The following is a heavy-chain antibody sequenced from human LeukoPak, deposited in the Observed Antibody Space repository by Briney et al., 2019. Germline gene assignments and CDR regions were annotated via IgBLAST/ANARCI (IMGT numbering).Heavy chain of an antibody. CDR3: ARQPIGRYGFDV. J-gene: IGHJ3*01. CDR2: IYSTGDR. D-gene: IGHD1-26*01. CDR1: GGSISDFY. Sequence: SETLSLTCTVSGGSISDFYWSWIRRPPGNGLEWIAYIYSTGDRNYNPSLKSRVTISVDTSRNQFSLQMNSLTAADTAVYYCARQPIGRYGFDVWGQGTTVTVSS. V-gene: IGHV4-59*08.